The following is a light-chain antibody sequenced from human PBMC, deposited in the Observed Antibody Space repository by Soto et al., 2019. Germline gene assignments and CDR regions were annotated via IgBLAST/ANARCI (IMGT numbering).Light chain of an antibody. CDR2: YDS. Sequence: SYELTQPPSVSVAPGKTARITCGGNKIGSKSVHWYQQKPGQAPVLVIYYDSDRPSGIPERFSGSNSGNTATLTISRVEAGDEADYYCQVWDSSSDHVVFVGGTKLTVL. CDR1: KIGSKS. V-gene: IGLV3-21*04. CDR3: QVWDSSSDHVV. J-gene: IGLJ2*01.